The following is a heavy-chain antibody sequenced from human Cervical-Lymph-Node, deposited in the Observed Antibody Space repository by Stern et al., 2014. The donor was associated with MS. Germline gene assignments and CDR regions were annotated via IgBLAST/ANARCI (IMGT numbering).Heavy chain of an antibody. J-gene: IGHJ6*02. D-gene: IGHD3-9*01. V-gene: IGHV1-69*01. CDR1: GGTFSTHA. CDR3: ARCRDILTAFYDGMDV. CDR2: IIPKFGTP. Sequence: QVQLVQSGAEVKKPGSSVKVSCKASGGTFSTHAISWVRQVPVLGLEWMGGIIPKFGTPNYAQRFQDRVTIAADESTSTAYMELSSLRSEDTAVYYCARCRDILTAFYDGMDVWGQGTTVTVS.